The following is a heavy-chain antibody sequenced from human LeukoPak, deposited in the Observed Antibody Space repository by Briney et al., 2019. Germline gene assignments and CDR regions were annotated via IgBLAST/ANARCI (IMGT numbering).Heavy chain of an antibody. CDR1: GYTFTEYY. D-gene: IGHD3-22*01. Sequence: ASVKVSCKASGYTFTEYYLHWVRHAPGQGLEWLGWINPNSGSTNYAQKLQGRVTVTRDKYISIAYVELSRLTSDGTAVYYCARGGGSSGYPDYWGGGTLVTVS. V-gene: IGHV1-2*02. CDR2: INPNSGST. J-gene: IGHJ4*02. CDR3: ARGGGSSGYPDY.